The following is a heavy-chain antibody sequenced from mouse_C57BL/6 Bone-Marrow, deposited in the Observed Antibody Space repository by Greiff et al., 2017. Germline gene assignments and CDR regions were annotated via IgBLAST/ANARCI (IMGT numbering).Heavy chain of an antibody. CDR3: ARFLRRFAY. CDR2: IWSGGST. V-gene: IGHV2-2*01. Sequence: QVQLKQSGPGLVQPSQSLSITCTVSGFSLTSYGVHWVRQSPGKGLEWLGVIWSGGSTDYNAAFISSLSISKDNSKSQVFFKMNSLQADDTAIYYCARFLRRFAYWGQGTLVTVSA. J-gene: IGHJ3*01. CDR1: GFSLTSYG. D-gene: IGHD1-2*01.